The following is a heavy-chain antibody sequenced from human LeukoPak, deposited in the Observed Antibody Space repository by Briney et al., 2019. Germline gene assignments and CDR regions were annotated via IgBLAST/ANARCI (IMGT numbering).Heavy chain of an antibody. J-gene: IGHJ4*02. D-gene: IGHD5-24*01. CDR3: VRTEKRWLQPQYYFDY. CDR2: ISAYNGNT. V-gene: IGHV1-18*01. CDR1: GYTFTSYG. Sequence: SVKVSCTASGYTFTSYGISWVRQAPGQGLEWMGWISAYNGNTNYAQKLQGRVTMTTDTSTSTAYMELRSLRSDDTAVYYCVRTEKRWLQPQYYFDYWGQGTLVTVSS.